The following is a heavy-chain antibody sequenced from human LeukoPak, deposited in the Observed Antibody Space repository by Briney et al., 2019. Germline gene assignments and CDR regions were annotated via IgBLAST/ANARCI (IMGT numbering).Heavy chain of an antibody. CDR2: ITSSDAST. J-gene: IGHJ4*02. CDR3: AKSYWEGSRLIDH. D-gene: IGHD1-26*01. Sequence: GGSLRLSCAASGFSFSTSSMNWVRQALGKGLQWISYITSSDASTLYAESVRGRFTISRDDAKNSLYLQINSLRAEDTAMYYCAKSYWEGSRLIDHWGQGTLVTVSS. V-gene: IGHV3-48*04. CDR1: GFSFSTSS.